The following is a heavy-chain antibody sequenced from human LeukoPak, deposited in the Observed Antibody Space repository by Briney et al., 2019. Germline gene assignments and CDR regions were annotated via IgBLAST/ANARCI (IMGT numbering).Heavy chain of an antibody. CDR3: AAARPYYYYGMDV. CDR1: GFTFAGYA. V-gene: IGHV3-23*01. D-gene: IGHD6-6*01. CDR2: LSGSGGHT. Sequence: PGGSLRLSCAASGFTFAGYAMTWVRQAPGKGLEWVSTLSGSGGHTFYPDSVKGRFTISRDNSKNTLYLQMNSLRAEDTVVYYCAAARPYYYYGMDVWGQGTTVTVSS. J-gene: IGHJ6*02.